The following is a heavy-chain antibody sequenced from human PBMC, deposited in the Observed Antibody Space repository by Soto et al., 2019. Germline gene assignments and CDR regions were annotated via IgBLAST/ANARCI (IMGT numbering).Heavy chain of an antibody. D-gene: IGHD3-22*01. CDR3: ARESSYYDSSGYTPPFFDY. Sequence: QVQLVESGGGLVKPGGSLRLSCAASGFTFSDYYMSWIRQAPGKGLEWVSYISSSSSYTNYADSVKGRFTISRDNAKNSLYLQMNSLRAEDTAVYYCARESSYYDSSGYTPPFFDYWGQGTLVTVSS. J-gene: IGHJ4*02. CDR2: ISSSSSYT. V-gene: IGHV3-11*06. CDR1: GFTFSDYY.